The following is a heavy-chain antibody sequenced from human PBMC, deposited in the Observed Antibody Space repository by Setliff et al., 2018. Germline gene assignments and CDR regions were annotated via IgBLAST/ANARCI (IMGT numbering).Heavy chain of an antibody. CDR1: GFTFSSYS. V-gene: IGHV3-21*01. CDR2: ISGGGRYT. Sequence: GSLRLSCIASGFTFSSYSMNWVRQAPGKGLEWVSSISGGGRYTYSADSVRGRFTISRDNAKNSLYVQMNNLRAEDTAVYYCATGRRSGSYSSEYFQHWGQGTLVTVSS. D-gene: IGHD1-26*01. J-gene: IGHJ1*01. CDR3: ATGRRSGSYSSEYFQH.